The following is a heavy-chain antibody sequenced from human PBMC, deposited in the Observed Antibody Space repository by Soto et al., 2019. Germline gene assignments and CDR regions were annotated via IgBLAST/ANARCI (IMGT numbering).Heavy chain of an antibody. D-gene: IGHD6-19*01. V-gene: IGHV1-18*01. CDR3: ARAKCSGWCINCFDL. J-gene: IGHJ5*02. Sequence: QVQLVQSGAEVKKPGASVKVSCKASGYTFTSYGISWVRQAPGQGLERMGWISAYNGNTNYAQKLQGRVTMTADTSTSTAYMQLRSLRSDDTAVYYCARAKCSGWCINCFDLWGQGTLVTVSS. CDR2: ISAYNGNT. CDR1: GYTFTSYG.